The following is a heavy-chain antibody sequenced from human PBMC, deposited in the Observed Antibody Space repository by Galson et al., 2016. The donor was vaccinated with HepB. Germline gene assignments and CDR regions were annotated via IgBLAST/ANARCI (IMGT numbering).Heavy chain of an antibody. D-gene: IGHD3-22*01. CDR2: IVVGSGNT. CDR1: GFTFNRST. J-gene: IGHJ6*02. Sequence: SVKVSCKASGFTFNRSTVQWVRQTRGQRLEWIGWIVVGSGNTNYAQKFQERVTITRDVSTSTAYMELSSLRSEDTAVYYCAADPFHSLVGAYDSTSYYYGYYGMDVWGQGTTVTVSS. V-gene: IGHV1-58*01. CDR3: AADPFHSLVGAYDSTSYYYGYYGMDV.